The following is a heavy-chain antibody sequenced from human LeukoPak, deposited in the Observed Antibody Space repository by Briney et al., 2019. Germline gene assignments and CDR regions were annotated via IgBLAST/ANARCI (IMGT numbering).Heavy chain of an antibody. CDR1: GGSISSYY. CDR3: ARNLNYYDSPYYFDY. V-gene: IGHV4-4*07. CDR2: IYTSGST. D-gene: IGHD3-22*01. J-gene: IGHJ4*02. Sequence: SETLSLTCTVSGGSISSYYWSWIRQPAGKGLEWIGRIYTSGSTNYNPSLKSRVTMSVDTSKNQFSLKLSSVTAADTAVYYCARNLNYYDSPYYFDYWGQGTLVTVSS.